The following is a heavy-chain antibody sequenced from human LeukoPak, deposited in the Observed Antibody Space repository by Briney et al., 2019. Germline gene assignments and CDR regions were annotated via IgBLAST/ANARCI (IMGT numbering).Heavy chain of an antibody. D-gene: IGHD6-25*01. CDR3: AKDRSSGPHYYYGMDV. CDR1: GFTFSDYY. Sequence: GGSLRLSCAASGFTFSDYYMSWIHQAPGKGLEWVAVISYLGDDQFYAESVKGRFTISRDNSKKTVFLQMNSLRGEDTAVYYCAKDRSSGPHYYYGMDVWGQGTTVIVSS. V-gene: IGHV3-30*18. J-gene: IGHJ6*02. CDR2: ISYLGDDQ.